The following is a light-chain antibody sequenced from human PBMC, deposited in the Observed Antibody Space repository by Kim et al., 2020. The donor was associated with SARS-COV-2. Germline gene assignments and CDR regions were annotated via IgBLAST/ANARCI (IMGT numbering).Light chain of an antibody. CDR2: RDN. Sequence: VSVARGQTAKITCGGDNNGRRNVHWYQQKPGQAPVLVIYRDNNRPSGIPERFSGSNSGNTATLTISRAQAGDEADYYCQVWDSSPVFGGGTQLTVL. J-gene: IGLJ3*02. V-gene: IGLV3-9*01. CDR1: NNGRRN. CDR3: QVWDSSPV.